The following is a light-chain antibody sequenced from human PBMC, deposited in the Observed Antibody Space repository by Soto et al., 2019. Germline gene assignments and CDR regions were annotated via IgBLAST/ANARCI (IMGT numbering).Light chain of an antibody. CDR2: GAS. CDR1: QSVTSSL. J-gene: IGKJ5*01. CDR3: QQYGNSPIA. V-gene: IGKV3-20*01. Sequence: EIVLTHSPGTLSLSPWERATLSCRASQSVTSSLLAWYQQKPGQAPRLLLYGASSRATGIPNRFSGGGSGTEFTLTISRLEPEDFAVYYCQQYGNSPIAFGQGTRLEIK.